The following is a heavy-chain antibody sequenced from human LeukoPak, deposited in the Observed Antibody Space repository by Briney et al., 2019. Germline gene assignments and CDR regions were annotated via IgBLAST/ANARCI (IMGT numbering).Heavy chain of an antibody. CDR1: GYTFTSYD. Sequence: ASVKVSCKASGYTFTSYDINWVRQATGQGLEWMGWMNPNSGNTGYAQKFQGRVTMTRNTSISTAYMELSSLRFEDTAVYYCASRNCSSTSCYHWFDPWGQGTLVTVSS. J-gene: IGHJ5*02. D-gene: IGHD2-2*01. V-gene: IGHV1-8*01. CDR3: ASRNCSSTSCYHWFDP. CDR2: MNPNSGNT.